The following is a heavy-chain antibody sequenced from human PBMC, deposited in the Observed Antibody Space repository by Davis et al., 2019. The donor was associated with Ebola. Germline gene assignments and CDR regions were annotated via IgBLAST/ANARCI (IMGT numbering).Heavy chain of an antibody. Sequence: LGGSLRLSCAASGFSFSTYAMHWVRQAPGKGLEWVAVVSYDGGDESYADSVKGRFTISRDNSKNTLYLQMNSLRPDDTAVYYCARGSSSWDWGQGTLVTVSS. D-gene: IGHD6-13*01. CDR1: GFSFSTYA. J-gene: IGHJ4*02. CDR3: ARGSSSWD. V-gene: IGHV3-30*03. CDR2: VSYDGGDE.